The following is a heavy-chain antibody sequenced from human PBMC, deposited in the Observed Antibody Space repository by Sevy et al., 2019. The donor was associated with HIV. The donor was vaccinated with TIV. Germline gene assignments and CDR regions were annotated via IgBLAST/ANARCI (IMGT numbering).Heavy chain of an antibody. J-gene: IGHJ1*01. CDR3: XXXGXXXXXXX. V-gene: IGHV3-23*01. CDR1: XXXXXXXX. Sequence: GGSLRLSXAAXXXXXXXXXMXWXRXPPGKXXEWVSTXXXXXXEINYADSVKGRFTISRDNSKSSVYLQMNNLRPEDTXXXXXXXXGXXXXXXXXGXXXLVTVSS. CDR2: XXXXXXEI.